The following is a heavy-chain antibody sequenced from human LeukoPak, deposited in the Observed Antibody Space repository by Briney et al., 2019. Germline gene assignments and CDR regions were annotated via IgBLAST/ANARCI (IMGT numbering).Heavy chain of an antibody. CDR1: GGSISSSSYY. CDR2: LDYSGST. V-gene: IGHV4-39*01. Sequence: PSETLSLTCTVSGGSISSSSYYWGWIRQPPGKGLEWIGSLDYSGSTYYNPSLQSRVTRSVDTSKNQFSLRLSSVTAADTAVYYCARSQDYYEFDYWGQGSLSPSPQ. J-gene: IGHJ4*02. D-gene: IGHD3-16*01. CDR3: ARSQDYYEFDY.